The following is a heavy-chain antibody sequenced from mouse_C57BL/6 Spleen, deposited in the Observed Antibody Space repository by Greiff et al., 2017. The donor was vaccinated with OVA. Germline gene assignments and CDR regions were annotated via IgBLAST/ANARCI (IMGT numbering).Heavy chain of an antibody. V-gene: IGHV1-7*01. Sequence: VQLQQSGAELAKPGASVKLSCKASGYTFTGYSMHWVKQRPGQGLEWIGYFNPGSGCIKYNQKFKDKATLTADTSSSTAYMPLSRLTYEDSAVEDCAREGTTGVATPRRYFDVWGTGTTVTVSA. J-gene: IGHJ1*03. D-gene: IGHD1-1*01. CDR3: AREGTTGVATPRRYFDV. CDR2: FNPGSGCI. CDR1: GYTFTGYS.